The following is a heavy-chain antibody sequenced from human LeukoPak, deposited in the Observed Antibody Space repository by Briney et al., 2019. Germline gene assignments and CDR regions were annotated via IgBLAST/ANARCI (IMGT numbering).Heavy chain of an antibody. Sequence: SETLSLTCTVSGGSISSYYWSWIRQPPGKGLEWIAYISDIGSINYNPSLKSRVTISLDTSKNQFSLKLSSVTAADTAVYYCAGHHSLNTVDFWGQGTLVTVSS. CDR1: GGSISSYY. D-gene: IGHD2-15*01. CDR3: AGHHSLNTVDF. J-gene: IGHJ4*02. CDR2: ISDIGSI. V-gene: IGHV4-59*08.